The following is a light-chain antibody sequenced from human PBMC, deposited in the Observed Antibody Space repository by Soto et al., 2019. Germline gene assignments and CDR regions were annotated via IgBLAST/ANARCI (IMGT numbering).Light chain of an antibody. Sequence: DIPMTQSPSSLSASVGDTVSITCRASQGIIDYLALYQQRPGKAPRLLIYAASTLNTGVPSRFSGSGAGTDFTLKISSLQPEDVGTYYCQKYDTVPQTFGPGTRVEIK. CDR3: QKYDTVPQT. CDR1: QGIIDY. V-gene: IGKV1-27*01. CDR2: AAS. J-gene: IGKJ1*01.